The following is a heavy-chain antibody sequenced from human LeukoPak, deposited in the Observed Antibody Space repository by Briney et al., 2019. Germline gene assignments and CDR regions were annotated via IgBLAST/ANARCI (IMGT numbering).Heavy chain of an antibody. CDR1: GFTFSSYA. CDR3: ARGELHYDFWSGYYTCAFDI. Sequence: GGSLRLSCAASGFTFSSYAMHWVRQAPGKGLEWVAVISYDGSNKYYADSVKGRFTISRDNSKNTLYLQMNSLRAEDTAVYYCARGELHYDFWSGYYTCAFDIWGQGTMVTVSS. J-gene: IGHJ3*02. D-gene: IGHD3-3*01. CDR2: ISYDGSNK. V-gene: IGHV3-30*04.